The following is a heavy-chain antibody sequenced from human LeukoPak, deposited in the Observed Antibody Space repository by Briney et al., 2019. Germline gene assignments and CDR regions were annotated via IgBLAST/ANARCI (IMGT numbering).Heavy chain of an antibody. CDR2: IYYSGST. Sequence: SETLSLTCTVSGGSISSSSYYWGWIRQPPGKGLEWIGSIYYSGSTYYNPSLKSRVTISVDTSKNQFSLRLSSVTAADTAVYYCARGSIFGVVTFDYWGQGTLVTVSS. CDR1: GGSISSSSYY. J-gene: IGHJ4*02. V-gene: IGHV4-39*01. D-gene: IGHD3-3*01. CDR3: ARGSIFGVVTFDY.